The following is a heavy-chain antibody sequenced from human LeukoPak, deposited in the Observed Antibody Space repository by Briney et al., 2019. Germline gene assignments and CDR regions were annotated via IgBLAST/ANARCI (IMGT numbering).Heavy chain of an antibody. CDR2: INHGGST. Sequence: SETLSLTCAVYGGSFSGYYWSWIRQPPGKGLEWIGEINHGGSTNYNPSLKSRVTISVDTSKNQFSLKLSSVTAADTAVYYCARHLKSSRVVPAAMPGVPFDPWGQGTLVTVSS. CDR1: GGSFSGYY. D-gene: IGHD2-2*01. J-gene: IGHJ5*02. V-gene: IGHV4-34*01. CDR3: ARHLKSSRVVPAAMPGVPFDP.